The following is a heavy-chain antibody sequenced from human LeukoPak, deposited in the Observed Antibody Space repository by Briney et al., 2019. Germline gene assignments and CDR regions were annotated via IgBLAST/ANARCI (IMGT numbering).Heavy chain of an antibody. D-gene: IGHD4-17*01. CDR2: I. CDR1: GFTFSSYS. CDR3: ARGGDSYFDY. Sequence: GGSLRLSCAASGFTFSSYSMNWVRQAPGKGLEWVSYIADSVRGRFTISRDNAKSSLYLQMNSLRAEDTAVYYCARGGDSYFDYWGQGALVTVSS. J-gene: IGHJ4*02. V-gene: IGHV3-21*01.